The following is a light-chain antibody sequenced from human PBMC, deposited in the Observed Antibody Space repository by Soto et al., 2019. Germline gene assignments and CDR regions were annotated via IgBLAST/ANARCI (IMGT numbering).Light chain of an antibody. CDR3: ASWDDSLNGAV. V-gene: IGLV1-44*01. J-gene: IGLJ2*01. CDR1: SSNIESNT. CDR2: SDN. Sequence: QAVVTQSPSASGTPGQRVTISCSGSSSNIESNTVTWYQQLPGRAPKLLIYSDNQRPSGVPDRFSGSKSGTSASLAISGLQSEDEADYYCASWDDSLNGAVFGGGTKLTVL.